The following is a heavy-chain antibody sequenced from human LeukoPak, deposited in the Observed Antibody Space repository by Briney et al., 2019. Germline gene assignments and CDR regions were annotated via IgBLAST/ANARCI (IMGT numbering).Heavy chain of an antibody. CDR3: AKDQGTMIVGPLDY. CDR1: GFTFSSYN. Sequence: GGSLRLSCAASGFTFSSYNMNWVRQAPGKGLVWVSRINTDGSSTSYADSVKGRFTISRDNAKNTLYLQMNSLRAEDTAVYYCAKDQGTMIVGPLDYWGQGTLVTVSS. CDR2: INTDGSST. V-gene: IGHV3-74*01. D-gene: IGHD3-22*01. J-gene: IGHJ4*02.